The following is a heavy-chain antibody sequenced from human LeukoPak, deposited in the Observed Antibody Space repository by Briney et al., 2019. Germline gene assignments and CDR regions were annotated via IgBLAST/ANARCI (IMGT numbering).Heavy chain of an antibody. CDR2: IYTSGST. CDR1: GGSISSYY. D-gene: IGHD6-19*01. J-gene: IGHJ4*02. CDR3: ASGYSSGWPDY. V-gene: IGHV4-4*07. Sequence: SETLSLTCTVSGGSISSYYWSWIRQPAGKGLEWIGRIYTSGSTNYNPSLKSQVTMSVETSKNKFSLKLSSVTAADTAVYYCASGYSSGWPDYWGQGTLVTVSS.